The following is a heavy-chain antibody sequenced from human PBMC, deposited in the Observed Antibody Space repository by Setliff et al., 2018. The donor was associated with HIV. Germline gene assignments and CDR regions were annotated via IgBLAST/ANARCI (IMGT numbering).Heavy chain of an antibody. CDR1: GFTFSSYE. V-gene: IGHV3-48*03. J-gene: IGHJ3*02. CDR3: AGEGRSRAVVTARRGAFDI. Sequence: GGSLRLSCAASGFTFSSYEMNWVRQAPGKGLEWVSYISSSGSTIYYADSVKGRFTISRDNAKNSLYLQMNSLRAEDTAVYYCAGEGRSRAVVTARRGAFDIWGQGTMVTVSS. CDR2: ISSSGSTI. D-gene: IGHD2-15*01.